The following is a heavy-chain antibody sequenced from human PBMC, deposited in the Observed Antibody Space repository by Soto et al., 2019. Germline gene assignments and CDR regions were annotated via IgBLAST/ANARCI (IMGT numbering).Heavy chain of an antibody. CDR3: ARFRSVALYDAFDI. CDR2: IYYSGST. Sequence: SETLSLTCAVYGGSLSDYYWSWIRQHPGKGLEWIGYIYYSGSTNYNPSLKSRVTISVDTSKNQFSLKLSSVTAADTAVYYCARFRSVALYDAFDIWGQGTMVTVSS. D-gene: IGHD6-19*01. V-gene: IGHV4-59*01. CDR1: GGSLSDYY. J-gene: IGHJ3*02.